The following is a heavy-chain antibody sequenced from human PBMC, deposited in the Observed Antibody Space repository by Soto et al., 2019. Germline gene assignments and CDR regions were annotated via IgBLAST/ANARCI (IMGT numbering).Heavy chain of an antibody. Sequence: GASVKVSCKASGGTFSSYAISWVRQAPGQGLEWMGGIIPIFGTANYAQKFQGRVTITADESTSTAYMELSSLRSEDTAVYYCARDKDSRFGVVTQHYNWFDPWGQGTLVTVSS. V-gene: IGHV1-69*13. D-gene: IGHD3-3*01. J-gene: IGHJ5*02. CDR2: IIPIFGTA. CDR3: ARDKDSRFGVVTQHYNWFDP. CDR1: GGTFSSYA.